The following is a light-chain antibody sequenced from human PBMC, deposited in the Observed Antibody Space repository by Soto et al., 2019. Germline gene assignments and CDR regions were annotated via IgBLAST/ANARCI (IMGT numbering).Light chain of an antibody. CDR1: NLGDKY. V-gene: IGLV3-1*01. J-gene: IGLJ2*01. CDR3: QAWDSSTVV. Sequence: SYELTQPPSVSVSPGQTASITCSGDNLGDKYACWYQQKPGQSPVLVIYQDTKRPSGIPERFSGSNSGNTATLTISGTQARDEADYYCQAWDSSTVVFGGGTQLTVL. CDR2: QDT.